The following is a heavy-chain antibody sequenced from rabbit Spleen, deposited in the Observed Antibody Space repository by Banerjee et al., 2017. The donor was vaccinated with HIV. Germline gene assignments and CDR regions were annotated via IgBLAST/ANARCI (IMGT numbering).Heavy chain of an antibody. V-gene: IGHV1S45*01. D-gene: IGHD3-3*01. J-gene: IGHJ4*01. CDR3: ARDSTGYAIYFTL. Sequence: QEQLKETGGDLVKPGASLTLTCTASGFSFSSSDYMCWVRQAPGKGLEWISCIAGSSSGFTYSATWAKGRFTCSKTSSTTVTLQMTSLTVADTATYFCARDSTGYAIYFTLWGPGTLVTVS. CDR1: GFSFSSSDY. CDR2: IAGSSSGFT.